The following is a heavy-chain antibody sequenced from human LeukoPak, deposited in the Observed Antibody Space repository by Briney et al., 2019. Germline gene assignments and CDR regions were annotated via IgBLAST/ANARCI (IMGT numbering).Heavy chain of an antibody. CDR1: GSTFSDYD. V-gene: IGHV3-13*01. CDR2: IGTAGDT. Sequence: PGGSLRLSCAASGSTFSDYDIRWVRQATGKGLEWVSAIGTAGDTYYTGSVKGRFTISRENAKNSLYLQMNSLRAGDTAVYYCARVAKERVGGVYYFDYWGQGTLVTVSS. D-gene: IGHD1-1*01. CDR3: ARVAKERVGGVYYFDY. J-gene: IGHJ4*02.